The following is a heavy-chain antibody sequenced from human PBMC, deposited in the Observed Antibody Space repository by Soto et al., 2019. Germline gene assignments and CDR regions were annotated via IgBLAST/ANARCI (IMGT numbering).Heavy chain of an antibody. J-gene: IGHJ6*02. CDR1: GFTFSSYA. CDR2: ISGSGGST. V-gene: IGHV3-23*01. Sequence: PGGSLRLSCAASGFTFSSYAMSWVRQAPGKGLEWVSAISGSGGSTYYADSVKGRFTISRDNSKNTLYLQMNSLRAEDTAVYYCARSMYPYYHYGMDVWGQGTTVTVSS. D-gene: IGHD3-10*02. CDR3: ARSMYPYYHYGMDV.